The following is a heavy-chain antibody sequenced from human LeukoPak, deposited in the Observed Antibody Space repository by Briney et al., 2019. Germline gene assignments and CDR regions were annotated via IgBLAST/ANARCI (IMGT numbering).Heavy chain of an antibody. V-gene: IGHV4-59*01. Sequence: SETLSLTCTVSGGSMSGYYWSWIRQPPGKGPELIGYIHSTGNTGYNPSLKSRVTISVDTSKNQFSLGLRSVTTADTAVYYCARGGWSIDFWGRGTLVTVSS. CDR2: IHSTGNT. CDR1: GGSMSGYY. CDR3: ARGGWSIDF. D-gene: IGHD2-15*01. J-gene: IGHJ2*01.